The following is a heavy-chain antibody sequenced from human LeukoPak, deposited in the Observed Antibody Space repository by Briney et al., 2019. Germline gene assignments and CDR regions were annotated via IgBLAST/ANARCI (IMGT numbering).Heavy chain of an antibody. D-gene: IGHD2-2*01. V-gene: IGHV1-2*02. CDR2: INPNSGGI. J-gene: IGHJ3*02. CDR3: ARVGLGSCSSTTCYGRAFDI. Sequence: ASVKVSCKTSRYTFTGYYMHWVRQAPGQGLEWMGWINPNSGGINYAQKFQGRVTMTRDTSISTAYMELSRLRSDDTAVYYCARVGLGSCSSTTCYGRAFDIWGQGTMVTVFS. CDR1: RYTFTGYY.